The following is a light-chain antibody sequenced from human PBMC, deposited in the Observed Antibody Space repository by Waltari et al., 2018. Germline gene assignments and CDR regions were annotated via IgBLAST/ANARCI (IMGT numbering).Light chain of an antibody. CDR1: QRLLHNNGYNY. CDR3: MQAVQTPFT. V-gene: IGKV2-28*01. CDR2: LGS. J-gene: IGKJ4*01. Sequence: DIVLTQSPLSLSVTPGEPASMSCRYSQRLLHNNGYNYLDWYLQKHGQSPQHLIYLGSNRASGVPDRFSASGAGTDFTLRIDRVEAEDVGVYYCMQAVQTPFTFGGGTKVEIK.